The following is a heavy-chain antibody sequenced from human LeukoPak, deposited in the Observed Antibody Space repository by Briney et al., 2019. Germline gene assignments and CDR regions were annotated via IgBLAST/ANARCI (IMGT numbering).Heavy chain of an antibody. CDR1: GYSISSGYY. D-gene: IGHD2-21*01. CDR2: IYHSGST. Sequence: PSETLSLTCAVSGYSISSGYYWGWIRQPPGKGLEWIASIYHSGSTYYNPSLKSRVTISVDTSKNQFSLKLSSVTAADTAVYYCARYSRDLRHRTPIDYWGQGTLVTVSS. J-gene: IGHJ4*02. CDR3: ARYSRDLRHRTPIDY. V-gene: IGHV4-38-2*01.